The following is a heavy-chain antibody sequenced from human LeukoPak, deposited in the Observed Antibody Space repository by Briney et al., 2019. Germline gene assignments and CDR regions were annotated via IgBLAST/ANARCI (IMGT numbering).Heavy chain of an antibody. CDR1: GLTFSSYA. V-gene: IGHV3-30-3*01. CDR2: ISYDGSNK. CDR3: ARDRMVRGPDYYYGMDV. J-gene: IGHJ6*02. Sequence: PGRSLRLSCAASGLTFSSYAMHWVRQAPGKGLEWVAVISYDGSNKYYADSVKGRFTISRDNSKNTLYLQMNSLRAEDTAVYYCARDRMVRGPDYYYGMDVWGQGTTVTVSS. D-gene: IGHD3-10*01.